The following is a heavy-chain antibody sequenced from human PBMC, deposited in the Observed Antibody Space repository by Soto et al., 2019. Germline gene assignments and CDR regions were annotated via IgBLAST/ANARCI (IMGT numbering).Heavy chain of an antibody. J-gene: IGHJ4*02. CDR3: ARTRDYAFEY. Sequence: GGSLRLSCAASGFTVSSSYLSWVRQAPGKGPEWVSIIYSGGNTYYADSVKGRFTISRDTSKNTVYLQMNSLRAEDTAVYYCARTRDYAFEYWGQGTLVTVSS. CDR2: IYSGGNT. CDR1: GFTVSSSY. V-gene: IGHV3-66*01. D-gene: IGHD4-17*01.